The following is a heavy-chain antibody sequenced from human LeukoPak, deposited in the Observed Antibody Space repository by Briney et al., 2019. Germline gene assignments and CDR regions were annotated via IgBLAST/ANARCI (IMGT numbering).Heavy chain of an antibody. CDR3: AELGITMIGGV. CDR2: ISGSGVST. V-gene: IGHV3-23*01. CDR1: GFTFSSYA. Sequence: PGGSLRLSCAASGFTFSSYAMSWVRQAPGEGLEWVSGISGSGVSTYYADSVKGRFTISRDNSKNTLYLQMNSLRAEDTAVYYCAELGITMIGGVWGKGTTVTISS. D-gene: IGHD3-10*02. J-gene: IGHJ6*04.